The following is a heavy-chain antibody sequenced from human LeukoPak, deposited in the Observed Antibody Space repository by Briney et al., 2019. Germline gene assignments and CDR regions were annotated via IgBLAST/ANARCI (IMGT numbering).Heavy chain of an antibody. J-gene: IGHJ6*03. CDR2: ISAYNGNT. CDR3: ARYMGVYGSGSYYSYYYYMDV. Sequence: WASVKVSCKASGYTFTSYGISWVRQAPGQGLEWMGWISAYNGNTNYAQKLQGRVTMTTDTSTSTAYMELRSLRSDDTAVYYCARYMGVYGSGSYYSYYYYMDVWGKGTTVTASS. CDR1: GYTFTSYG. D-gene: IGHD3-10*01. V-gene: IGHV1-18*01.